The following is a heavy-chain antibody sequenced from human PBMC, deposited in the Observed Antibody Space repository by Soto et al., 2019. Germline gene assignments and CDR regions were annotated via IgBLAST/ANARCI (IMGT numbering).Heavy chain of an antibody. D-gene: IGHD2-15*01. Sequence: PSETLSLTCAVSGYSISSGYYWGWIRQPPGKGLEWIGTIYHSGSTYYTPSLKSRVTISVDTSKNQFSLKLNSVTAADTAVYYCARALYCSGGSCSPLRCMDAWGLGPTVTVPS. CDR3: ARALYCSGGSCSPLRCMDA. J-gene: IGHJ6*02. CDR1: GYSISSGYY. V-gene: IGHV4-38-2*01. CDR2: IYHSGST.